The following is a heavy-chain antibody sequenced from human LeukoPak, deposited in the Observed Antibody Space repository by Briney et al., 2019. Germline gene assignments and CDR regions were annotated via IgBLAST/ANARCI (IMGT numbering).Heavy chain of an antibody. J-gene: IGHJ4*02. CDR1: GFSFSSYS. CDR3: AKDLRNYDSSGFDY. V-gene: IGHV3-21*04. CDR2: ISSSSGYI. Sequence: GGSLRLSCVASGFSFSSYSMNWVRQAPGEGLEWVSSISSSSGYINYADSVEGRFTISRDNSKNTLYLQMNSLRAEDTAVYYCAKDLRNYDSSGFDYWGQGTLVTVSS. D-gene: IGHD3-22*01.